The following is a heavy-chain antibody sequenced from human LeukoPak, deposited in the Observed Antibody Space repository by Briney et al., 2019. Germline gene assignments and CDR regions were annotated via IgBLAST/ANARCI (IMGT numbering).Heavy chain of an antibody. CDR3: DGILTGT. CDR1: GFSFSGHS. J-gene: IGHJ5*02. D-gene: IGHD3-9*01. CDR2: ISGDATII. V-gene: IGHV3-21*04. Sequence: GGSLRLSCTASGFSFSGHSMNWVRQAPGRGLEWVSFISGDATIIYYADSVRGRFTLSRDNAKNSLYLQMNSLRAEDTAVYYCDGILTGTWGQGTLVTVSS.